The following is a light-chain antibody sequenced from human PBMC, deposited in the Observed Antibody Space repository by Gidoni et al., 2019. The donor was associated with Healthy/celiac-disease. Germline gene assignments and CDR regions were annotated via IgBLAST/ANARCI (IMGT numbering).Light chain of an antibody. V-gene: IGKV3-20*01. J-gene: IGKJ2*01. CDR1: QSVTNNY. CDR3: QQSGSSPYT. CDR2: DAS. Sequence: EIVLTQSPGTLSLSPGERATLSCRASQSVTNNYLAWYQQKPGQAPRLVIYDASNRATGIPDRFSGSGSGPDFTLTISRLEPEDFAVYYCQQSGSSPYTFGQXSKLEIK.